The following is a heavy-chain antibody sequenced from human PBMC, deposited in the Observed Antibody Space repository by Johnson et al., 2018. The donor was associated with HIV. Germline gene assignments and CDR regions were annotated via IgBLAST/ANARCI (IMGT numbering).Heavy chain of an antibody. J-gene: IGHJ3*02. V-gene: IGHV3-15*01. CDR1: GFTFSNAW. CDR2: IKSKTEGGTT. CDR3: TTYPNYYVNAFDI. D-gene: IGHD3-10*02. Sequence: VQLVESGGGLVKPGGSLRLSCAASGFTFSNAWMSWVRQAPGKGLEWVGRIKSKTEGGTTDYAAPVKGRFTISRDDSKNTLYLQMNSLKTEDTAVYYCTTYPNYYVNAFDIWGQGTMVTVSS.